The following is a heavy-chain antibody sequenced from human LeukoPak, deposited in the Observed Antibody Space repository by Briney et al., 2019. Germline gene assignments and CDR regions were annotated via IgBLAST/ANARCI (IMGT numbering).Heavy chain of an antibody. CDR3: TTVSVGANHY. V-gene: IGHV3-48*01. Sequence: PGGSLRLSCAASGFTFSSYSMNWVRQAPGKGLEWVSYISSSSSTIYYADSVKGRFTISRDNAKNSLYLQMNSLKTEDTAVYYCTTVSVGANHYWGQGTLVTVSS. D-gene: IGHD1-26*01. CDR1: GFTFSSYS. J-gene: IGHJ4*02. CDR2: ISSSSSTI.